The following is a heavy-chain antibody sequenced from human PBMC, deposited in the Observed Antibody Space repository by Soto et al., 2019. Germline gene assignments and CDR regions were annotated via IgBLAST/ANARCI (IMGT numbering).Heavy chain of an antibody. J-gene: IGHJ6*02. CDR3: STDSADIVVVPATFGMDV. Sequence: EVQLLESGGGMAQPGGSLTLSCQVSGFTFSNYAMTWVRQAPGKGLEWVSTIGDRNTNTYYAASVKGRFTISRDNSKNTVSLQMNNLKTEDTAVYHCSTDSADIVVVPATFGMDVWGQGTTVTVSS. V-gene: IGHV3-23*01. D-gene: IGHD2-2*01. CDR1: GFTFSNYA. CDR2: IGDRNTNT.